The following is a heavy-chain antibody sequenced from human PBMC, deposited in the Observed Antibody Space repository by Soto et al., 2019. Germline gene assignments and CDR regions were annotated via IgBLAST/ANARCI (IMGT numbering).Heavy chain of an antibody. D-gene: IGHD3-22*01. CDR2: ISWNSGSI. Sequence: EVQLVESGGGLVQPGRSLRLSCAASGFTFDDYAMHWVRQAPGKGLEWVSGISWNSGSIGYADSVKGRFTISRDNAKNSLYLQMNSLRAEDTALYHCAKDTDYDRQGDFDYWGQGTLVTVSS. CDR3: AKDTDYDRQGDFDY. J-gene: IGHJ4*02. CDR1: GFTFDDYA. V-gene: IGHV3-9*01.